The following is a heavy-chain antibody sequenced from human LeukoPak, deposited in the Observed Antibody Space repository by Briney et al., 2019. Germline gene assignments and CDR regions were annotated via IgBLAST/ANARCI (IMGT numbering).Heavy chain of an antibody. CDR1: GGSISSYY. CDR2: IYYSGST. Sequence: PSESLSLTCSVSGGSISSYYWRWIRQPPGEGVEWGGYIYYSGSTNYNPSLKSRVTISVDTSKNQFSLKLSSVTAADTAVYSCARAHNWNRGWFDPWGQGTRVTVSP. CDR3: ARAHNWNRGWFDP. D-gene: IGHD1-20*01. V-gene: IGHV4-59*12. J-gene: IGHJ5*02.